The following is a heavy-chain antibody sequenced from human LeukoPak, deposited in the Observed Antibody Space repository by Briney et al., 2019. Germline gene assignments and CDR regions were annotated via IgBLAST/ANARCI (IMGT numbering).Heavy chain of an antibody. CDR3: ARAGGGSASYFAY. CDR1: GFTSSAYY. J-gene: IGHJ4*02. V-gene: IGHV3-11*05. Sequence: RGSLRLSCATSGFTSSAYYMSWIRPVQGRGREWVSYIIRKSVYTNYPGSVTGRSTISRDNAKNSLFLQMSSLRAEDTAVYYCARAGGGSASYFAYWGQGTLVTVSS. CDR2: IIRKSVYT. D-gene: IGHD6-19*01.